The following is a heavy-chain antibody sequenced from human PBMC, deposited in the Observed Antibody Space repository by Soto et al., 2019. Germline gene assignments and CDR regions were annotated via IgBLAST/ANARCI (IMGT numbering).Heavy chain of an antibody. J-gene: IGHJ6*02. D-gene: IGHD2-15*01. CDR2: INSDGSST. CDR3: ARGDREDIAVVIGVRPGEYGVDV. CDR1: GFTFSNYW. Sequence: PGGSLRLSCAASGFTFSNYWMHWVRQAPGKGLVWVSRINSDGSSTTYADSVKGRFTISRDNSKNTLYLQINSLRYEDTAVYYCARGDREDIAVVIGVRPGEYGVDVWGQGTTVTVSS. V-gene: IGHV3-74*01.